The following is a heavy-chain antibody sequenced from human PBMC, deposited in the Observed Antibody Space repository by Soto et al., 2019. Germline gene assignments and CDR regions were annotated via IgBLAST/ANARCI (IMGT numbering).Heavy chain of an antibody. D-gene: IGHD3-10*01. Sequence: QVQLVQSGAEVKKPGSSVTVSCKASGGTFSSYAISWVRQAPGQGLEWMGGIIPIFGTANYAQQFQGRVTITADESTSTAYMERSSLRSEDTAVYYCATQRVLLWVGELLGRTNWFDPWGQGTLVTVSS. J-gene: IGHJ5*02. CDR2: IIPIFGTA. CDR3: ATQRVLLWVGELLGRTNWFDP. V-gene: IGHV1-69*01. CDR1: GGTFSSYA.